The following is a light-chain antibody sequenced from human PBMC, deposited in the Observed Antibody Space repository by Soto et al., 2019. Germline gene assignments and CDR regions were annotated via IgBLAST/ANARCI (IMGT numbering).Light chain of an antibody. CDR2: YVS. Sequence: EVVLTQSPAPLSLSPGESATLSCRASESVSRYLAWYQQRPGQAPRLLMYYVSTRATGIPARFSGSGSGTDFTLTISSLEPEDFAIDYYQQGSNWPPRTFGQGTKVEIK. CDR1: ESVSRY. J-gene: IGKJ1*01. CDR3: QQGSNWPPRT. V-gene: IGKV3-11*01.